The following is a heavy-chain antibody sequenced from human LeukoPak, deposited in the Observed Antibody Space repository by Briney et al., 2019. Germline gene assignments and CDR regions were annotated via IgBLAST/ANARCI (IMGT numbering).Heavy chain of an antibody. D-gene: IGHD4-11*01. CDR2: IYYSGST. CDR3: ARLYSNLYYYYGMDV. J-gene: IGHJ6*02. CDR1: GGSISSYY. Sequence: SETLSLTCTVSGGSISSYYWSWIRQPPGKGLEWIGYIYYSGSTNYNPSLKSRVTISVDTSKNQFSLKLSSVTAPDTAVYYCARLYSNLYYYYGMDVWGQGTTVTVSS. V-gene: IGHV4-59*08.